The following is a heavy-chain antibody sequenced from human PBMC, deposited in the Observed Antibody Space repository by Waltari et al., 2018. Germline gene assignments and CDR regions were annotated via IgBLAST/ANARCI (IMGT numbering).Heavy chain of an antibody. D-gene: IGHD3-10*01. Sequence: QVQLQESGPGLVKPSETLSLTCTVSGYSISSGYYWGWIRQPPGKGLEWIGSNYHSGSTYYSPSLKSRVTISVDTSKNQFSLKLSSVTAADTAVYYCARDDYGSGSYFDYWGQGTLVTVSS. CDR1: GYSISSGYY. J-gene: IGHJ4*02. CDR2: NYHSGST. CDR3: ARDDYGSGSYFDY. V-gene: IGHV4-38-2*02.